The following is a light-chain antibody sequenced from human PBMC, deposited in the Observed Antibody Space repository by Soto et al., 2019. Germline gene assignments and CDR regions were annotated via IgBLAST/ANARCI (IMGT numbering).Light chain of an antibody. CDR2: GAS. Sequence: VLRQSPGTLSLSPGERATLSCRASQSVSSSYLAWYQRKPGQAPRLLIYGASSRATGIPDRFSGSGSGTDFTLTISRLEPEDFAVYRRQPYGTPLLWTLG. V-gene: IGKV3-20*01. J-gene: IGKJ1*01. CDR1: QSVSSSY. CDR3: QPYGTPLLWT.